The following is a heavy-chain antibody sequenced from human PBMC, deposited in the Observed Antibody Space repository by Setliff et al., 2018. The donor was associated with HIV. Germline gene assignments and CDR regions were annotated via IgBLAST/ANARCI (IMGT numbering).Heavy chain of an antibody. J-gene: IGHJ4*02. CDR3: ARSRSSGYYCDY. CDR1: GGTFSSYA. D-gene: IGHD3-22*01. V-gene: IGHV1-69*13. Sequence: SVKVSCKASGGTFSSYAISWVRQAPGQGLEWMGGIIPIFGTANYAQKFQGRVTITADESTSTAYMELSSLRSEDTAVYYCARSRSSGYYCDYWGLGTLVTVSS. CDR2: IIPIFGTA.